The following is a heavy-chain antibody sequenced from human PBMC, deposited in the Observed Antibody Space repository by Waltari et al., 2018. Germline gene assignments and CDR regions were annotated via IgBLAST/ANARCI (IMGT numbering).Heavy chain of an antibody. J-gene: IGHJ6*02. CDR3: ATQEDTIFGSPKSNYYYYYGMDV. D-gene: IGHD3-3*01. CDR2: IIPIFGTA. CDR1: GGTFSSYA. Sequence: QVQLVQSGAEVKKPGSSVKVSCKASGGTFSSYAISWVRQDPGQGLEWMGGIIPIFGTANYAQKFQGRVTITADESTSTAYMELSSLRSEDTAVYYCATQEDTIFGSPKSNYYYYYGMDVWGQGTTVTVSS. V-gene: IGHV1-69*13.